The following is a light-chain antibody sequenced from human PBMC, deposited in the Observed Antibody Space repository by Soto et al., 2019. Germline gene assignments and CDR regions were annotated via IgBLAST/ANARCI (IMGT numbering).Light chain of an antibody. CDR2: GAS. Sequence: EFVLTQSPGTLSLSPGERATLSCKASQSVSRTLDWYQQKPGQAPRLLIYGASSRATGIPDKFSGSGSGTDFSLTISRLEPEDFAVYYCQHYDNSLLTFGGGTKVDIK. CDR3: QHYDNSLLT. CDR1: QSVSRT. V-gene: IGKV3-20*01. J-gene: IGKJ4*01.